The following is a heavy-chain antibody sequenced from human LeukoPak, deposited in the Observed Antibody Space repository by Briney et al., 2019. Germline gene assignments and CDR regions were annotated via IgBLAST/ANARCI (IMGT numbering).Heavy chain of an antibody. D-gene: IGHD4-17*01. Sequence: GESLKISCKSSGYRFTSFWIGWVRQVPGKGLEWMGIISPGDSETRYSPSFQGQVTISADKSISTAYLQWSSLKASDTAMYYCARQTYGDYYFDFWGQGTLVTVSS. J-gene: IGHJ4*02. CDR2: ISPGDSET. CDR3: ARQTYGDYYFDF. CDR1: GYRFTSFW. V-gene: IGHV5-51*01.